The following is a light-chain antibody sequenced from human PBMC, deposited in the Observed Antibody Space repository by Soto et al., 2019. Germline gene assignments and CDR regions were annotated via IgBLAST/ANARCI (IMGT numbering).Light chain of an antibody. Sequence: VMTLSPGTLSVSPGESVTLCCRASQSVSSSYLAWYQQKPGQAPRLLIYGASSRATGIPDRFSGSGSGTDFTLTLSRLEPEDFPVYYCPQYASSPLTFGQGTRLEIK. CDR2: GAS. J-gene: IGKJ5*01. V-gene: IGKV3-20*01. CDR3: PQYASSPLT. CDR1: QSVSSSY.